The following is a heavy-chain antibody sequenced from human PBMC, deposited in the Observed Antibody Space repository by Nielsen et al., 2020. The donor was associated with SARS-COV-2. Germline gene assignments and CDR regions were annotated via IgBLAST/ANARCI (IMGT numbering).Heavy chain of an antibody. Sequence: SVKVSCKASGGTFSSYAISWVRQAPGQGLEWMGGIIPIFGTANYAQKFQGRVTITADKSTSTAYMELSSLRSEDTAVYYCARVVAVARGYYYYGMDAWGRGTTVTVSS. D-gene: IGHD6-19*01. CDR3: ARVVAVARGYYYYGMDA. CDR2: IIPIFGTA. V-gene: IGHV1-69*06. CDR1: GGTFSSYA. J-gene: IGHJ6*02.